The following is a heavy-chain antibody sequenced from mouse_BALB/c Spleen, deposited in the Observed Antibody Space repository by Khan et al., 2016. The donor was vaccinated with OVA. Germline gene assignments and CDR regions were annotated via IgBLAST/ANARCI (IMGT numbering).Heavy chain of an antibody. CDR1: GYSFTGYF. CDR2: INPHIGET. V-gene: IGHV1-20*02. Sequence: VQLQQSGPELVKPGASVKISCKASGYSFTGYFMNWVMQSHGQSLEWIGRINPHIGETFYNQRFKGKATLTVDESSSTAHMELRSLASEDSAVYFCARKSGSDFDYWGQGTTLTVSA. J-gene: IGHJ2*01. CDR3: ARKSGSDFDY. D-gene: IGHD1-3*01.